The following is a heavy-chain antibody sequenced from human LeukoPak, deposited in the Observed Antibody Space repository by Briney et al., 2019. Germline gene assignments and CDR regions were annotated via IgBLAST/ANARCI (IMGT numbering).Heavy chain of an antibody. CDR1: GFTFSSYG. V-gene: IGHV3-30*18. CDR2: ISYDGSNK. J-gene: IGHJ4*02. CDR3: AKPGLSSSWYPD. Sequence: PGGSLRLSCAASGFTFSSYGMHWVRQAPGKGLEWVAVISYDGSNKYYADSVKGRFTISRDNSKNTLYLQMNSLRAEDTAVYYCAKPGLSSSWYPDWGQGTLVTVSS. D-gene: IGHD6-13*01.